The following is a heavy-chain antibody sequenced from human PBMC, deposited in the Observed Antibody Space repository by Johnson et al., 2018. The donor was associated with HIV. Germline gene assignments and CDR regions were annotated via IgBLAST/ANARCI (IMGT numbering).Heavy chain of an antibody. CDR3: ARDLDTAMVTCAFDI. Sequence: QVQLVESGGGVVQPGRSLRLSCAASGFTFSSYGMHWVRQAPGKGLEWVAVIWYDGSNKYYADSVKGRFTISRDNSKNTLYLQMNSLRAEDMAVYYCARDLDTAMVTCAFDIWGQGTMVTVSS. CDR2: IWYDGSNK. V-gene: IGHV3-33*01. D-gene: IGHD5-18*01. J-gene: IGHJ3*02. CDR1: GFTFSSYG.